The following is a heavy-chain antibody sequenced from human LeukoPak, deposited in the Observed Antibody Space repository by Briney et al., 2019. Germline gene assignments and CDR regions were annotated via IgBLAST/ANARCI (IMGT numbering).Heavy chain of an antibody. Sequence: PSETLSLTCTVSGGSISSSSYYWGWIRQPPGKGLEWIVSIYYSGSTYYSPSLKSRVTISVDTSKNQFSLKLSSVTAADTAVYYCASPSDTVSYDLPYFDYWGQGTLVTVSS. CDR2: IYYSGST. V-gene: IGHV4-39*01. J-gene: IGHJ4*02. CDR1: GGSISSSSYY. D-gene: IGHD3/OR15-3a*01. CDR3: ASPSDTVSYDLPYFDY.